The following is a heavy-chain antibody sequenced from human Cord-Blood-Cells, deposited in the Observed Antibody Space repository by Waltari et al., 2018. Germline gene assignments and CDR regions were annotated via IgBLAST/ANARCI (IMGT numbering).Heavy chain of an antibody. D-gene: IGHD6-6*01. J-gene: IGHJ3*02. CDR2: IIPICGTA. V-gene: IGHV1-69*01. CDR3: ARDSLGSSSVSTFDI. Sequence: QVQLVQSGAAVKKPGSSLKVSCKASVGTFSSYASSLLRQAPGQGLEWMGGIIPICGTANDARKFQGRVTITADEATSTAYMELSSLRSEDTAVYYCARDSLGSSSVSTFDIWGQGTMVTVSS. CDR1: VGTFSSYA.